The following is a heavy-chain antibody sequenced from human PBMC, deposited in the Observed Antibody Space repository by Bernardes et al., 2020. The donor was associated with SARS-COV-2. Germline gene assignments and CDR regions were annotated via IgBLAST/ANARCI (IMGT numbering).Heavy chain of an antibody. J-gene: IGHJ4*02. CDR2: IKRKTDGGTT. V-gene: IGHV3-15*07. CDR3: TTGAEIYYDSSGFSYYFDF. Sequence: GGSLKFSCAASGFTFRNAWINWVRKAPGKGLEWVDHIKRKTDGGTTDYAAPVKGRFTISGDDSKNTMYLQMNSLKTEDTAVYYCTTGAEIYYDSSGFSYYFDFWGQGTLVTVSS. D-gene: IGHD3-22*01. CDR1: GFTFRNAW.